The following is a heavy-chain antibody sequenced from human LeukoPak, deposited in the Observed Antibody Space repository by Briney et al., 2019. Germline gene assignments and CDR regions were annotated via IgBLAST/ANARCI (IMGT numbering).Heavy chain of an antibody. CDR3: ARSPYSSSWYNY. Sequence: SETLSLTCTVSGGSISSSSYYWGWIRQPPGKGLEWIGSIYYSGNTYYNPSLKSRVTISADTSKNQFSLQLNSVTPEDTAVYYCARSPYSSSWYNYWGQGTLVTVSS. D-gene: IGHD6-13*01. CDR1: GGSISSSSYY. V-gene: IGHV4-39*07. J-gene: IGHJ4*02. CDR2: IYYSGNT.